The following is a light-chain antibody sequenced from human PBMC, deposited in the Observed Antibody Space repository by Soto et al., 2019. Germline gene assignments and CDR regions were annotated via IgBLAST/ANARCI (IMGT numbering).Light chain of an antibody. Sequence: EIVLTQSPGTLSLSPGERATLSCRASQSVSSNYLAWYQQKPGQAPRLLIYGASSRATGIPDRFSGSGSGTDFTLTINRLEPEDFAVYYCQPYGSSPPYTFGQWTXVEIK. CDR1: QSVSSNY. V-gene: IGKV3-20*01. J-gene: IGKJ2*01. CDR2: GAS. CDR3: QPYGSSPPYT.